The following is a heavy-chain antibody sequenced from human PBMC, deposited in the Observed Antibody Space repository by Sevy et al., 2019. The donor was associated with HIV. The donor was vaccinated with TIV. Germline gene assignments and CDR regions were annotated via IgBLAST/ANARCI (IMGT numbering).Heavy chain of an antibody. J-gene: IGHJ4*02. Sequence: SETLSLTCTVSGGSINSTIYYWGWIRQPPGKGLEWIGSIYYTGSTYYYNPSLKSRVSISVDTSKNQFSLKLNSVTAAETAVYFRGKGGGDYWGQGTLVTVSS. CDR1: GGSINSTIYY. D-gene: IGHD3-16*01. CDR3: GKGGGDY. V-gene: IGHV4-39*01. CDR2: IYYTGSTY.